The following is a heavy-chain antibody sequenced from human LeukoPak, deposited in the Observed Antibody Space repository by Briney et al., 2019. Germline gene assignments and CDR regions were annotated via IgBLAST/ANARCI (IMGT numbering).Heavy chain of an antibody. D-gene: IGHD6-13*01. CDR3: ARTPYISNWFFFDY. CDR2: IKYDGSEK. J-gene: IGHJ4*02. CDR1: GFTFNHYW. Sequence: GGSLRLSCAASGFTFNHYWMSWVRQAPGKGLEWMANIKYDGSEKYYVDSVKGRFTISRDNAKNSLYLQMNGLRDEDTAVYYCARTPYISNWFFFDYWGQGTLVTVSS. V-gene: IGHV3-7*01.